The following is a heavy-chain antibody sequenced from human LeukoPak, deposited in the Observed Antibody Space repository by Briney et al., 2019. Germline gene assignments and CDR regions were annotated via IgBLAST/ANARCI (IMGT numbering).Heavy chain of an antibody. V-gene: IGHV1-2*02. Sequence: ASVKVSCKASGYTFTGYYMHWVRQAPGQGLEWMGWINPNSGGTNYAQKLQGRVTMTTDTSTSTAYMELRSLRSDDTAVYYCARDYGGATPYYFDYWGQGTLVTVSS. CDR1: GYTFTGYY. CDR2: INPNSGGT. D-gene: IGHD1-26*01. CDR3: ARDYGGATPYYFDY. J-gene: IGHJ4*02.